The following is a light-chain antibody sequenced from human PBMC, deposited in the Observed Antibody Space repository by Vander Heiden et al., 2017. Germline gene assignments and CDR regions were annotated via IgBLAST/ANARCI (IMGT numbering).Light chain of an antibody. CDR1: SSAVGGYNY. J-gene: IGLJ2*01. CDR3: SSYTSSSTRV. Sequence: QSALTQPASVSGSPGQSITISCPGTSSAVGGYNYVSWYQQHPGQAPKLITYDVSKRPSGVSNRFSGSKSGNTASLTISGHQAEDEADYYCSSYTSSSTRVFGGGTKLTVL. V-gene: IGLV2-14*01. CDR2: DVS.